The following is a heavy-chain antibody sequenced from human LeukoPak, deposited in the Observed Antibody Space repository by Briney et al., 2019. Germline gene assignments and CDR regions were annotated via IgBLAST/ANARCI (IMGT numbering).Heavy chain of an antibody. CDR3: ARAPMKDYVWGSYRYIKHTYYFDY. J-gene: IGHJ4*02. Sequence: SETLSLTCTVSGGSISSSSYYWGWIRQPPGKGLEWIGSIYYSGSTYYNPSLKSRVTISVDTSKNQFSLKLSSVTAADTAVYYCARAPMKDYVWGSYRYIKHTYYFDYWGQGTLVTVSS. CDR1: GGSISSSSYY. D-gene: IGHD3-16*02. CDR2: IYYSGST. V-gene: IGHV4-39*01.